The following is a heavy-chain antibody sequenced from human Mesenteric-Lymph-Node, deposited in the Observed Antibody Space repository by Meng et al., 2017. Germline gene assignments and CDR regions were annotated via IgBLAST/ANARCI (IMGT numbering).Heavy chain of an antibody. D-gene: IGHD4-17*01. Sequence: SETLSLTCAVYGGSFSGYYWSWIRQPPGKGLEWIGEINHSGSTNYNPSLKSRVTISVDTSKNQFSLKLSSVTAADTAVYYCARVLDYGDYSYFDYWGQGTLVTVSS. CDR2: INHSGST. J-gene: IGHJ4*02. CDR3: ARVLDYGDYSYFDY. V-gene: IGHV4-34*01. CDR1: GGSFSGYY.